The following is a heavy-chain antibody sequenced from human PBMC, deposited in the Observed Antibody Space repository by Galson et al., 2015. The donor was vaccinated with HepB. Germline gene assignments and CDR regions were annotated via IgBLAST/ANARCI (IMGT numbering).Heavy chain of an antibody. CDR3: TRAGSSGWFHFDS. Sequence: SLRLSCAASGFTFRNYDLHWVRQPTGKGLEWVSGIRTGGDKHYVASVKGRFIISRENGCNSFYLQMNSLRVEDTAVYYCTRAGSSGWFHFDSWGQGTLVTVSS. CDR2: IRTGGDK. D-gene: IGHD6-19*01. V-gene: IGHV3-13*01. J-gene: IGHJ5*01. CDR1: GFTFRNYD.